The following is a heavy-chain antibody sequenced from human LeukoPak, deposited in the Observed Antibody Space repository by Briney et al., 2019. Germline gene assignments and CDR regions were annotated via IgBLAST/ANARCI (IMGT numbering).Heavy chain of an antibody. CDR2: IYHSGST. CDR1: GGSISSSNW. D-gene: IGHD4-17*01. V-gene: IGHV4-4*02. J-gene: IGHJ6*03. Sequence: KPSGTLSLTCAVSGGSISSSNWWSWVRQPPGKGLEWIGEIYHSGSTNYNPSLKSRVTISVDKSKNQSSLKLSSVTAADTAVYYCARVGENDYGDYEDKWYMDVWGKGTTVTVSS. CDR3: ARVGENDYGDYEDKWYMDV.